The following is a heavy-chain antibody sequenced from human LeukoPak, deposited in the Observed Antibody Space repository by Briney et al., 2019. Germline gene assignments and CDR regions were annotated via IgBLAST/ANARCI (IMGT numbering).Heavy chain of an antibody. CDR1: GGSISSGGYY. CDR2: IYHSGST. D-gene: IGHD3-16*01. V-gene: IGHV4-30-2*01. Sequence: SETLSLTCTVSGGSISSGGYYWSWIRQPPGKGLEWIGYIYHSGSTYYNPSLKSRVTISVDRSKNQFSLKLSSVTAADAAVYYCARGTPGEVSWFDPWGQGTLVTVSS. CDR3: ARGTPGEVSWFDP. J-gene: IGHJ5*02.